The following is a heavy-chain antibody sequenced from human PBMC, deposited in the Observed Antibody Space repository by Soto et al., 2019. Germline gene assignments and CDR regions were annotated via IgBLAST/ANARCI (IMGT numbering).Heavy chain of an antibody. J-gene: IGHJ3*02. CDR1: GGSFSGYY. CDR3: ARGGGGGWYAFDI. Sequence: SETLSLTCAVHGGSFSGYYWSWIRQPPGKGLEWIGEINHSGSTNYNPSLKSRVTISVDTSKNQFSLKLSSVTAADTAVYYCARGGGGGWYAFDIWGQGTMVTVSS. V-gene: IGHV4-34*01. CDR2: INHSGST. D-gene: IGHD6-19*01.